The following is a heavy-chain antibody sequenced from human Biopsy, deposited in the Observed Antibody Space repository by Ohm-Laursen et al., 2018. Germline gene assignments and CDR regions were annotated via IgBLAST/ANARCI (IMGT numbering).Heavy chain of an antibody. CDR2: ISYTGYT. V-gene: IGHV4-59*11. CDR1: GGSFTGHY. Sequence: SETLSLTWPVSGGSFTGHYWSWIRQSPGKGLEWIGHISYTGYTSYNASLKSRVTISVDTSRNHFSLRLSSLTAADTAVYYCARGSNDFGGLYFPRWGQGTLPTVSS. D-gene: IGHD4-23*01. J-gene: IGHJ4*02. CDR3: ARGSNDFGGLYFPR.